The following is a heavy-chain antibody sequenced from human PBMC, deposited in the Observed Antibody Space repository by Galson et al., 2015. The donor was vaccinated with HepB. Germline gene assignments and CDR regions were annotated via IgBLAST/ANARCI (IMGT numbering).Heavy chain of an antibody. CDR3: ARDGDLYSSTWYRTDY. Sequence: SLRLSCAASGFSFSNYWMSWVRQAPGKGLEWVANIKQDGSQEYYVDSVKGRFTISRDNAKNSLYLQMNSLRVEDTAVYYCARDGDLYSSTWYRTDYWGQGTLVTVSS. CDR1: GFSFSNYW. CDR2: IKQDGSQE. V-gene: IGHV3-7*01. J-gene: IGHJ4*02. D-gene: IGHD6-13*01.